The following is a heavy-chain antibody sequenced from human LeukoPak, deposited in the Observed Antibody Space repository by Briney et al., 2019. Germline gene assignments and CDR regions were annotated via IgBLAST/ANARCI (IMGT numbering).Heavy chain of an antibody. Sequence: PGGSPRLSCAASGFTFSSYAMSWVRQAPGKGLEWVSTISGSGGSTYYADSVKGRFTISRDNSKNTLYLQMNSLRAEDTAVYYCAKDLHDYKPQRFDYWGQGTLVTVSS. V-gene: IGHV3-23*01. J-gene: IGHJ4*02. D-gene: IGHD4-4*01. CDR1: GFTFSSYA. CDR3: AKDLHDYKPQRFDY. CDR2: ISGSGGST.